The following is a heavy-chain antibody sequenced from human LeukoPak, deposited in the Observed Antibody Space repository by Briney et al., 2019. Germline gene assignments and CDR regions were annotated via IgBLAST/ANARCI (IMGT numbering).Heavy chain of an antibody. Sequence: PAGSLRLSCVASGFTFSAYGMHWVRQAPGKGLDWVAFIRYDETREFYGASVKGRFTVSRDNSKNTVYLQMNSLRPEDTGVYFCAKPAVAAGYHYTYYMDVWGGGTTVTVSS. D-gene: IGHD6-13*01. V-gene: IGHV3-30*02. CDR3: AKPAVAAGYHYTYYMDV. CDR1: GFTFSAYG. CDR2: IRYDETRE. J-gene: IGHJ6*03.